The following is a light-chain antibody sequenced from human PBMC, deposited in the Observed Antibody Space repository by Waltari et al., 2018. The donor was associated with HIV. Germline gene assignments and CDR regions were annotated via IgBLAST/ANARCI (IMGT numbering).Light chain of an antibody. CDR3: QQYYTNPRT. CDR2: WAS. Sequence: DIVMTQSPDSLAVSLGERATIHCKSRQSVLYSSNNKNYLAWYQQKPGQPPKLLIYWASTLESGVPDRFSGSGSGTDFTLTISSLQAEDLAVYYCQQYYTNPRTFGQGTKVEIK. V-gene: IGKV4-1*01. CDR1: QSVLYSSNNKNY. J-gene: IGKJ1*01.